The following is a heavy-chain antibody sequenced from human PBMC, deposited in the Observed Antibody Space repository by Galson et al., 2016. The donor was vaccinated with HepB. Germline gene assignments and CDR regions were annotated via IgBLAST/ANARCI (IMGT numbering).Heavy chain of an antibody. CDR3: AHRRRSLNWYFFDS. CDR1: GFSLTTNGES. V-gene: IGHV2-5*02. Sequence: PALVKPPQTLTLTCTFSGFSLTTNGESVGWIRQPPGKGLEWLALIYWDDEKRYSPSLHGRLTVTKDTSKNEVVLTLTNMDPVDTGTYFCAHRRRSLNWYFFDSWGQGALVTVS. J-gene: IGHJ4*02. CDR2: IYWDDEK.